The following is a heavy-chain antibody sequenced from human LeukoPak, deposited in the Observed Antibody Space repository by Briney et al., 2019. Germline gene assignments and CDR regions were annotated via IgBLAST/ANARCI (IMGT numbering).Heavy chain of an antibody. CDR2: IKQDGSEK. V-gene: IGHV3-7*01. Sequence: GGSLRLSCAASGFSFSSYWMSWVRQVPGKGLQWVANIKQDGSEKYYVDSVKGRFTIFRDNAKNSLYLQMNSLRVEDTAVYYCARSRLTLDYWGQGTLVTVSS. CDR3: ARSRLTLDY. J-gene: IGHJ4*02. CDR1: GFSFSSYW. D-gene: IGHD2-15*01.